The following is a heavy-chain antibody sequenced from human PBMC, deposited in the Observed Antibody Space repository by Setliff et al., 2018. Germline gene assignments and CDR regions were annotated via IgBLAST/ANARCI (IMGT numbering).Heavy chain of an antibody. J-gene: IGHJ4*02. CDR1: GGIFSSYA. D-gene: IGHD2-2*01. CDR2: IIPIFGTA. Sequence: GASVKVSCKASGGIFSSYAISWVRLAPGQGLEWMGGIIPIFGTANYAHKFQGRVTITADESTSTAYMELSSLRAEDTAVYYCARDMTGSSWIFDSWGQGTLVTVSS. V-gene: IGHV1-69*13. CDR3: ARDMTGSSWIFDS.